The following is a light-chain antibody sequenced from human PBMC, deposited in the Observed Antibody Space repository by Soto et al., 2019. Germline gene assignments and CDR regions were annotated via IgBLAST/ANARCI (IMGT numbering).Light chain of an antibody. CDR3: QQHGQWPIT. CDR2: GIS. J-gene: IGKJ5*01. V-gene: IGKV3D-15*01. Sequence: EIVMTQSPATLSVSPGERATLSCRASQSVNSNYLAWYQQKPGQAPRLLIYGISKRATDIPDRFSGSGSGTESTLTISSLQPEDFATYYCQQHGQWPITFGQGTRLEI. CDR1: QSVNSN.